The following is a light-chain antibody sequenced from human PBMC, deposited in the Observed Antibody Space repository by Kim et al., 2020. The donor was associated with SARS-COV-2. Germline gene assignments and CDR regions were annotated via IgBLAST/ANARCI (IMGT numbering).Light chain of an antibody. J-gene: IGLJ1*01. CDR2: EEN. CDR1: SFRTNY. Sequence: SSELTQDPAVSVALGQTVRISCQGDSFRTNYASWYQHKAGQAPRLVIYEENNRPSGIPDRSSGSSAGNTASLTIPGAQVEDEADYYFISRDSPNKKYVFG. CDR3: ISRDSPNKKYV. V-gene: IGLV3-19*01.